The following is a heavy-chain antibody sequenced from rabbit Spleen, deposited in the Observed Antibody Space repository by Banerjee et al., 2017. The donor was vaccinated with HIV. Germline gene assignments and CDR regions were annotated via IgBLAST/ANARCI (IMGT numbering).Heavy chain of an antibody. D-gene: IGHD4-2*01. CDR3: ARNRYVGVGDATGLNL. CDR2: IYTGDGSA. Sequence: QSLEESGGDLVKPGASLTLTCTASGFSFSSNYWICWVRQAPGKGLEWIGCIYTGDGSAYYASWVISRFTISKTSSTTVTLQMTSLTAADTATYFCARNRYVGVGDATGLNLWGPGTLVTVS. J-gene: IGHJ4*01. CDR1: GFSFSSNYW. V-gene: IGHV1S40*01.